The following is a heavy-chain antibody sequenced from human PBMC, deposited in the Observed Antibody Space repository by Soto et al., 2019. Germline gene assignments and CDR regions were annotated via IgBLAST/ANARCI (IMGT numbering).Heavy chain of an antibody. CDR1: GGSFSDYS. CDR3: ARQQWLVLNAFDI. J-gene: IGHJ3*02. Sequence: LSLTCAVYGGSFSDYSWTWIRQPPGKALEWIGQINHSGSANYNPSLRSRVIISIGTPKNQFSLELTSVTAADTAVYYCARQQWLVLNAFDIWGQGTMVTVSS. D-gene: IGHD6-19*01. CDR2: INHSGSA. V-gene: IGHV4-34*01.